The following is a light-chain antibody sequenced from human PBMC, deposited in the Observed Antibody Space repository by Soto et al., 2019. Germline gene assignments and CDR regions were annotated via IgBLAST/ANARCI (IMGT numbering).Light chain of an antibody. V-gene: IGLV2-11*01. CDR3: CSYAVTVV. Sequence: QSVLTQPRSVSGSPGQSVTISCTGTSSDVGGYNYVSWYQQHPGKAPKLIIYDVSERPSGVPDRFSGSKSGNTASLTISGLQAEDEADYHCCSYAVTVVFGGGTQLTVL. CDR1: SSDVGGYNY. J-gene: IGLJ2*01. CDR2: DVS.